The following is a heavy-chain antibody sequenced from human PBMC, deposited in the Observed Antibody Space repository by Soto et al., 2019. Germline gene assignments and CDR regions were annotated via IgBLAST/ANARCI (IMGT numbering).Heavy chain of an antibody. J-gene: IGHJ3*02. Sequence: VGSLRLSCASSGFTFSKAWMSCARHSPGKWLEWVGRIKSKSDGGTTDYAAPVKGRFTISRDDSRNTLYLQMNSLKTEDTAFYYCTARFTMIEVVISDEDPFDILGQGTQVTGSS. V-gene: IGHV3-15*01. D-gene: IGHD3-22*01. CDR3: TARFTMIEVVISDEDPFDI. CDR2: IKSKSDGGTT. CDR1: GFTFSKAW.